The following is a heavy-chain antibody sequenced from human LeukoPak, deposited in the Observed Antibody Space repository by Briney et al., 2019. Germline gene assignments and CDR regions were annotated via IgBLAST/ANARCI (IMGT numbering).Heavy chain of an antibody. CDR1: GYTFTGYY. CDR2: INPNSGCT. CDR3: AREWTRGAGSYYWPDAFDI. D-gene: IGHD1-26*01. J-gene: IGHJ3*02. V-gene: IGHV1-2*02. Sequence: ASVNVSCKASGYTFTGYYMHWVRQAPGQGLEWMGWINPNSGCTNYAQKFQGRVTMTRDTSISTAYMELSRLRSDDTAVYYCAREWTRGAGSYYWPDAFDIWGQGTMVTVSS.